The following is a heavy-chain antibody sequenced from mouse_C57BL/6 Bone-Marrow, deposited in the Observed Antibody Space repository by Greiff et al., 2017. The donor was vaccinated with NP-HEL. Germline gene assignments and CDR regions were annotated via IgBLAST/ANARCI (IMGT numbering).Heavy chain of an antibody. CDR2: IYPRSGNT. V-gene: IGHV1-81*01. Sequence: VQLQQSGAELARPGASVKLSCKASGYTFTSYGISWVKQRPGQGLEWIGEIYPRSGNTYYNEKFKGKATLTADKSSSTAYMELRSLTSEDSAVYFCARGSFDYWGQGTTLTVSS. CDR3: ARGSFDY. CDR1: GYTFTSYG. J-gene: IGHJ2*01.